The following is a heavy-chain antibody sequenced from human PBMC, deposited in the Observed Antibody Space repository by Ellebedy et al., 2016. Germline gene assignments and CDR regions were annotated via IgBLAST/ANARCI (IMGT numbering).Heavy chain of an antibody. CDR2: IYTSGST. D-gene: IGHD1-26*01. Sequence: LRLXXTVSGGSISSGSYYWSWIRQPAGKGLEWIGRIYTSGSTNYNPSLKSRVTMSVDTSKNQFSLKLSSVTAADTAVYYCARDRGSRSGFDPFDIWGQGTMVTVSS. CDR1: GGSISSGSYY. CDR3: ARDRGSRSGFDPFDI. J-gene: IGHJ3*02. V-gene: IGHV4-61*02.